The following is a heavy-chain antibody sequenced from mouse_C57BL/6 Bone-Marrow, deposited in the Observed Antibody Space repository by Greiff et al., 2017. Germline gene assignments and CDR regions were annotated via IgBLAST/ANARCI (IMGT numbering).Heavy chain of an antibody. CDR2: ISNGGGST. V-gene: IGHV5-12*01. J-gene: IGHJ3*01. Sequence: EVKLVESGGGLVQPGGSLKLSCAASGFTFSDYYMYWVRQTPEKRLEWVAYISNGGGSTYYPDTVKGRFTISRDNAKNTLYLQMSRLQSEDTAMYYCARSAGSSYTWFAYWGQGTLVTVSA. CDR1: GFTFSDYY. D-gene: IGHD1-1*01. CDR3: ARSAGSSYTWFAY.